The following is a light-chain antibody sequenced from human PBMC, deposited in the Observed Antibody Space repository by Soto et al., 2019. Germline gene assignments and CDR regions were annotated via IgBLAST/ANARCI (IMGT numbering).Light chain of an antibody. J-gene: IGKJ1*01. CDR2: GAS. CDR3: QQYNNWPSWT. V-gene: IGKV3-15*01. CDR1: QSVSSN. Sequence: EIVWTQSPGPLSLSPVERETPSCRASQSVSSNLAWYQQKPGQAPRLLIYGASTRATGIPARFSGSGSGTEFTLTIISLQSEDFAVYYCQQYNNWPSWTVGQGTKVDIK.